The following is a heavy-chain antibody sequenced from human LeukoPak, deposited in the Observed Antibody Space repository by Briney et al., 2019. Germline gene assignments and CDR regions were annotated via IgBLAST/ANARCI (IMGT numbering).Heavy chain of an antibody. CDR3: ARGGTDIFDY. CDR1: GGSISSYY. J-gene: IGHJ4*02. CDR2: IYYSGSI. Sequence: PSETLSLTCTVSGGSISSYYWSWIRQPPGKGLEWIGYIYYSGSINYNPSLKSRVTISVDTSKNQFSLKLSSVTAADTAVYYCARGGTDIFDYWGQGTLVTVSS. V-gene: IGHV4-59*01. D-gene: IGHD5-18*01.